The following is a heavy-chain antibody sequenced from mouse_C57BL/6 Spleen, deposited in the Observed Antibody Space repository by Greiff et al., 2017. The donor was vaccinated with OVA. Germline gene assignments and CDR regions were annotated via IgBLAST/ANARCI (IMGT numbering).Heavy chain of an antibody. J-gene: IGHJ3*01. CDR2: ISYDGSN. CDR3: ARAGLDYGSSWCAY. Sequence: EVKLQESGPGLVKPSQSLSLTCSVTGYSITSGYYWNWIRQFPGNKLEWMGYISYDGSNNYNPSLKNRISITRDTSKNQFFLKLNSVTTEDTATYYCARAGLDYGSSWCAYWGQGTLVTVSA. V-gene: IGHV3-6*01. D-gene: IGHD1-1*01. CDR1: GYSITSGYY.